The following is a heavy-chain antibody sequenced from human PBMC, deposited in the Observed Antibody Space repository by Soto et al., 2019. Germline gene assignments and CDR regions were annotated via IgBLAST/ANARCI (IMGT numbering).Heavy chain of an antibody. CDR3: ARVRGSGSYAAYYFDS. D-gene: IGHD3-10*01. V-gene: IGHV4-31*03. Sequence: TSETLSLTCTVSGGSISNGGYYWNWVRQHPGKGLEWIGYIHYSGSTWYNPSLESRVTISVDTSKDQFSLKLRSVTAADTAVYYCARVRGSGSYAAYYFDSWGQGTPVTVSS. CDR1: GGSISNGGYY. J-gene: IGHJ4*01. CDR2: IHYSGST.